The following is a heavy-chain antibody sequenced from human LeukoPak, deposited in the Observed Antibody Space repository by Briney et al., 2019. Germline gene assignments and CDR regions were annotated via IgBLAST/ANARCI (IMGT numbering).Heavy chain of an antibody. CDR2: ISYDGSNK. J-gene: IGHJ4*02. D-gene: IGHD6-13*01. V-gene: IGHV3-30*03. CDR3: ARSEEQHPYYFDY. CDR1: GFTFSSYG. Sequence: GGSLRLSCAASGFTFSSYGMHWVRQAPGKGLEWVAVISYDGSNKYYADSVKGRFTISRDNSKNTLYLQMNSLRAEDTAVYYCARSEEQHPYYFDYWGQGTLVTVSS.